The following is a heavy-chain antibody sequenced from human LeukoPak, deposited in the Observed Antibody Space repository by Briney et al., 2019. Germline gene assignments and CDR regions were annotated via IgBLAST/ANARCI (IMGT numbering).Heavy chain of an antibody. CDR2: IYYSGST. CDR3: ATNGAPYYFDY. V-gene: IGHV4-39*01. Sequence: SETLSLTCTVSGGSISSSSYYWGWIRQPPGKGLEWIGSIYYSGSTYYNPSLKSRVTISVDTSKNQFSLKLSSVTAADTAVYYCATNGAPYYFDYWGQGTLVTVSS. D-gene: IGHD7-27*01. J-gene: IGHJ4*02. CDR1: GGSISSSSYY.